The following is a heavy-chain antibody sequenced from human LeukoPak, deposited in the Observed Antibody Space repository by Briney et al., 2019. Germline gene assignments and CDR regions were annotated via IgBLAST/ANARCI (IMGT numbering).Heavy chain of an antibody. CDR1: GFTFSYYW. J-gene: IGHJ4*02. CDR3: ARVRYSGYDYSDY. CDR2: INRDGSSA. V-gene: IGHV3-74*01. D-gene: IGHD5-12*01. Sequence: GGSLRLSCAASGFTFSYYWMHWVRQAPGKGLVWVLRINRDGSSASYAASVKGRFTISRDNAKNTLYLQMNGLRAEDTAAYYCARVRYSGYDYSDYWGQGTLVTVSS.